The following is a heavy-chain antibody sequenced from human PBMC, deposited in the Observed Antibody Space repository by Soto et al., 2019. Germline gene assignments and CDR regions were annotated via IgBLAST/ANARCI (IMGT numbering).Heavy chain of an antibody. J-gene: IGHJ4*02. D-gene: IGHD3-22*01. V-gene: IGHV3-33*01. CDR2: IWYDGSNK. CDR3: ARGRRDYDSSGYYFGALDY. CDR1: GFTFSSYG. Sequence: GGSLRLSCAASGFTFSSYGMHWVRQAPGKGLEWVAVIWYDGSNKYYADSVKGRFTISRDNSKNTLYLQMNSLGAEDTAVYYCARGRRDYDSSGYYFGALDYWGQGTLVTVS.